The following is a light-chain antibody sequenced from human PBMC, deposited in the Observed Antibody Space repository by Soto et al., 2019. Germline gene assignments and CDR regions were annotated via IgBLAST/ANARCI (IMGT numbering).Light chain of an antibody. CDR1: QSILYSSSNKNY. CDR2: WAS. CDR3: QQYYSTPPS. V-gene: IGKV4-1*01. Sequence: DIVMTQSPDSLAVSLGERATINCKSSQSILYSSSNKNYLAWYQQKPGQPPKLLIYWASSRGSGVPDRFSGSGSWTDFTLTISSLQAEDVAVYYCQQYYSTPPSFGPGTKVDIK. J-gene: IGKJ3*01.